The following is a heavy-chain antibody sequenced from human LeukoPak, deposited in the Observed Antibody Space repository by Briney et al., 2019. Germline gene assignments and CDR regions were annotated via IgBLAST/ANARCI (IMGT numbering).Heavy chain of an antibody. J-gene: IGHJ4*02. V-gene: IGHV4-59*01. CDR3: ASLTVAAYFDY. Sequence: SETLSLTCTVSGGSISSYYWSWLRQPPGKGLEWIGYIYYSGSTNYNPSLKSRVTISVDTSKNQFSLKLSSVTAADTAVYYCASLTVAAYFDYWGQGTLVTVSS. CDR1: GGSISSYY. CDR2: IYYSGST. D-gene: IGHD4-23*01.